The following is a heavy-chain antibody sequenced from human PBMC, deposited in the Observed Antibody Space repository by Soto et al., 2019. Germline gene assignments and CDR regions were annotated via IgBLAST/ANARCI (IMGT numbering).Heavy chain of an antibody. V-gene: IGHV4-59*01. J-gene: IGHJ6*02. CDR1: GGSISSYY. D-gene: IGHD3-10*01. CDR3: ARDRGSGSYYPYYYYYGMDV. Sequence: SETLSLTCTVSGGSISSYYWSWIRQPPGKGLDWIGYIYYSGSTNYNPSLKSRVTISVDTSKNQFSLKLSSVTAADTAVYYCARDRGSGSYYPYYYYYGMDVWGQGTTVTVSS. CDR2: IYYSGST.